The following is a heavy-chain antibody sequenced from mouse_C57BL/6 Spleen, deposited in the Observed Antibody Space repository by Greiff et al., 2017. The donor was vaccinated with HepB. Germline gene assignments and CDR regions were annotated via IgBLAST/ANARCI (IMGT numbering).Heavy chain of an antibody. CDR1: GFTFSSYA. J-gene: IGHJ2*01. CDR3: ARDGYRTRFDY. Sequence: EVKLMESGGGLVKPGGSLKLSCAASGFTFSSYAMSWVRQTPEKRLEWVATISDGGSYTYYPDNVKGRFTISRDNAKNNLYLQMSHLKSEDTAMYYCARDGYRTRFDYWGQGTTLTVSS. V-gene: IGHV5-4*01. CDR2: ISDGGSYT. D-gene: IGHD1-3*01.